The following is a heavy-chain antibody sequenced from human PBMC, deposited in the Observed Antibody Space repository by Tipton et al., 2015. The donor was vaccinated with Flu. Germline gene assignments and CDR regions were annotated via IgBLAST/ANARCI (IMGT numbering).Heavy chain of an antibody. D-gene: IGHD4-23*01. CDR1: GGSISGYY. V-gene: IGHV4-59*01. J-gene: IGHJ4*02. CDR2: IYYSGST. Sequence: TLSLTCTVSGGSISGYYWTWIRQPPGKGLEWIGYIYYSGSTNYNPSLKSRVTISVDTSKNQFSLKLSSVTAADTAVYYCATEYRGGGNPYYFDYWGQGTLVTVSS. CDR3: ATEYRGGGNPYYFDY.